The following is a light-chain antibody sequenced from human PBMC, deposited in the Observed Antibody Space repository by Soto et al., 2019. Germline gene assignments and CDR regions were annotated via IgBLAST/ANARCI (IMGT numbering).Light chain of an antibody. CDR3: QYYGNSPLT. V-gene: IGKV3-20*01. CDR2: GAF. Sequence: EMVLTQSPGTLFLSPGERATLNFRDSKSIITSSLAWYRQKPGQAPRLLIDGAFNRATGILDRFIGVGSGTEFPLTITRLEPEEFAMYYCQYYGNSPLTFGQGTKV. J-gene: IGKJ1*01. CDR1: KSIITSS.